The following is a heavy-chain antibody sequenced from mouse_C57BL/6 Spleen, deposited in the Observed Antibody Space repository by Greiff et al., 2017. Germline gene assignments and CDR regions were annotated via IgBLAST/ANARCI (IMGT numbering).Heavy chain of an antibody. D-gene: IGHD2-4*01. J-gene: IGHJ4*01. CDR2: IHPSDSDT. CDR1: GYTFTSYW. Sequence: VQLQQPGAELVKPGASVKVSCKASGYTFTSYWMHWVKQRPGQGLEWIGRIHPSDSDTNYNQKFKGKATLTVDKSSSTAYMQLSSLTSEDSAVYYCAIFDYDVRYYAMDYWGQGTSVTVSS. CDR3: AIFDYDVRYYAMDY. V-gene: IGHV1-74*01.